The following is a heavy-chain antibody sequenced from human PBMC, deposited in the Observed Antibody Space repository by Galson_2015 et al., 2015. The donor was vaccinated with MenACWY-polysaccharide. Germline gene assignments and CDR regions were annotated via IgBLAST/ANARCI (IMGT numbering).Heavy chain of an antibody. Sequence: SLSLSCAASGFTVSTYSMYWVRQAPGKGLVWVSYISSGSNTIYYADSVKGRFTISRDNAKSSLYLQMNSLRAEDTAMYYCAREQYTSGPDYWGQGTLVTVSS. CDR1: GFTVSTYS. V-gene: IGHV3-48*01. D-gene: IGHD6-19*01. CDR3: AREQYTSGPDY. J-gene: IGHJ4*02. CDR2: ISSGSNTI.